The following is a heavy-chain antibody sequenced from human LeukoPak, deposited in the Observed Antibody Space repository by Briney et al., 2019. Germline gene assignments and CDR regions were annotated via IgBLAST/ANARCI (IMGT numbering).Heavy chain of an antibody. D-gene: IGHD3-22*01. CDR3: ARDGSSGYYLFPGAFDI. V-gene: IGHV3-64*04. CDR1: GFVFSIYT. Sequence: PGGSLRLSCSASGFVFSIYTMYWVRQTPGKGPEYVSTISGSGNGFSIYYADSVKGRFTISRDNAKNSLYLQMNSLRAEDTAVYYCARDGSSGYYLFPGAFDIWGQGTMVTVSS. J-gene: IGHJ3*02. CDR2: ISGSGNGFSI.